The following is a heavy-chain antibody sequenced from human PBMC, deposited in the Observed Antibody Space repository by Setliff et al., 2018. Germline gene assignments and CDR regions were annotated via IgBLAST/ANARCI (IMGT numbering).Heavy chain of an antibody. CDR2: IYSGGST. Sequence: GGSLRLSCAASGFTVSSNYMSWVRQAPGKGLEWVSVIYSGGSTYYADSVKGRFTISRDNVKNSLFLQMNSLRAEDTAVYYCANLNLGRYCSGGSCPYGMDVWGQGTTVTVSS. CDR1: GFTVSSNY. V-gene: IGHV3-53*01. J-gene: IGHJ6*02. CDR3: ANLNLGRYCSGGSCPYGMDV. D-gene: IGHD2-15*01.